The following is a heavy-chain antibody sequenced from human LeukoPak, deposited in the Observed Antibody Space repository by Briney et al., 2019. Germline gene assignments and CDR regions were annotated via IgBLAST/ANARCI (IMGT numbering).Heavy chain of an antibody. J-gene: IGHJ4*02. CDR3: ARDRASGYSYGLGLDY. V-gene: IGHV3-7*01. D-gene: IGHD5-18*01. CDR2: IKQDGSEK. CDR1: GFTFSSYW. Sequence: GGSLRLSCAASGFTFSSYWMSWVRQAPGKGLEWVANIKQDGSEKYYVDSVKGRFTISRDNAKNSLYLQMNSLRAEDTAVYYCARDRASGYSYGLGLDYWGQGTLVTASS.